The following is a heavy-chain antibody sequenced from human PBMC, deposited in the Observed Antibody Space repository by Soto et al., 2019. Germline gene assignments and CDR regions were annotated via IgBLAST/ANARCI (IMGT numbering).Heavy chain of an antibody. CDR1: RVSIISDY. CDR2: IYYSGST. J-gene: IGHJ6*03. CDR3: ARPQIDYSNYPYYYYYMDV. Sequence: SGALSLTCSLARVSIISDYWCWIRQPPGKGLEWIGYIYYSGSTNYNPSLKSRVTISVDTSKNQFSLKLSSVTAADTAVYYCARPQIDYSNYPYYYYYMDVWGKGTTVT. V-gene: IGHV4-59*08. D-gene: IGHD4-4*01.